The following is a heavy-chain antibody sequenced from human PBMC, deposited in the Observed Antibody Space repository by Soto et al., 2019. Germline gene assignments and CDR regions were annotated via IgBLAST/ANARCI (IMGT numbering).Heavy chain of an antibody. V-gene: IGHV3-23*01. J-gene: IGHJ4*02. CDR2: ISGSGGST. CDR1: GFTFSSYS. D-gene: IGHD1-1*01. Sequence: GGSLILSCAASGFTFSSYSMNWVHQAPGKGLEWVSVISGSGGSTYYADSVKGRFTISRDNSKNTLYLQMNSLRAEDTAVYYCAKRATGTYFDYWGQGTLVTVSS. CDR3: AKRATGTYFDY.